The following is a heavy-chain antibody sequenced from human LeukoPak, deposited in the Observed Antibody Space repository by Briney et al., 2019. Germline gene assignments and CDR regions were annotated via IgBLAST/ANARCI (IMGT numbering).Heavy chain of an antibody. D-gene: IGHD4-17*01. CDR1: GFTFSSYA. CDR2: ISGGGETT. CDR3: ARDYADYVGYSFFDY. V-gene: IGHV3-23*01. J-gene: IGHJ4*02. Sequence: GGSLRLSCAASGFTFSSYAMNWVRQAPGKGLEWVSSISGGGETTYYADSAKGRFTISRDNSQNTLYLQMNSLRAEDTAVYYCARDYADYVGYSFFDYWGQGTLVTVSS.